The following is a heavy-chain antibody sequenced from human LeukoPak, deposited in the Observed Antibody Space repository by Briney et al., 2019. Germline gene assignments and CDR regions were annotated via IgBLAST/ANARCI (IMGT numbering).Heavy chain of an antibody. CDR3: AKDDYGDLSSDY. Sequence: GGSLRLSCAASGFTFSSYTMSWVRQAPGKGLEWVSAISGSGGSTYYADSVKGRFTISRDNSKNTLYLQMNSLRAEDTAVYYCAKDDYGDLSSDYWGQGTLVTVSS. V-gene: IGHV3-23*01. CDR1: GFTFSSYT. D-gene: IGHD4-17*01. J-gene: IGHJ4*02. CDR2: ISGSGGST.